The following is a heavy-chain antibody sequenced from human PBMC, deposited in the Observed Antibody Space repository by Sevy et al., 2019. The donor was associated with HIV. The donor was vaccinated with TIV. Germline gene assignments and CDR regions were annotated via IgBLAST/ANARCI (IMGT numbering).Heavy chain of an antibody. CDR3: ARVVGIPIFSENYYYYMDV. CDR1: GGSISSYY. D-gene: IGHD3-16*02. Sequence: SETLSLTCTVSGGSISSYYWSWIRQPAGKGLEWIGRIYTSGSTNYNPSLKSRVTMSVDTSKNQFSLKLSSVTAADTAVYYCARVVGIPIFSENYYYYMDVWGRGTTVTVSS. V-gene: IGHV4-4*07. CDR2: IYTSGST. J-gene: IGHJ6*03.